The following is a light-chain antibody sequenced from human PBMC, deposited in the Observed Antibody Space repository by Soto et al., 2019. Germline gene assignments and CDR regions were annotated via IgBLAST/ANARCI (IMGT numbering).Light chain of an antibody. J-gene: IGKJ2*01. Sequence: DIHMAQSPPSLSASVGDRVTITCRASHNIVTYLNWYQQKAGKAPSLLIYEASHLQSGVPFRFFGSGSGTDFTLTIDNLQQEDSATYYCQQSHSTPPTFGPGTKLEIK. CDR3: QQSHSTPPT. V-gene: IGKV1-39*01. CDR1: HNIVTY. CDR2: EAS.